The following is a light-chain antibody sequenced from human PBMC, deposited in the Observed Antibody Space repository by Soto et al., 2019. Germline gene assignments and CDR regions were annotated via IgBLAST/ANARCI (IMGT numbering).Light chain of an antibody. CDR3: QQPSNWPLT. V-gene: IGKV3-11*01. CDR2: DAS. J-gene: IGKJ5*01. Sequence: IVLTQSPGTMSLSPGARGPLSCRASQSVSSYLAWSPQHPGQAPRLLIYDASNSATGIPARFSGSGSGTDFTLTISSLEPEDFAVYYCQQPSNWPLTSGQGTRLEI. CDR1: QSVSSY.